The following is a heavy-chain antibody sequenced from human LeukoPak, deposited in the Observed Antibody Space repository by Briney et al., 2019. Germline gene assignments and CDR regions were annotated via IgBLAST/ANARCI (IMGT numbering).Heavy chain of an antibody. D-gene: IGHD6-19*01. CDR1: GFTFSSYS. V-gene: IGHV3-21*01. Sequence: GGSLRLSCVGSGFTFSSYSMTWVRQAPGKGLEWVSYISSSSNYIYYADAVKGRFTISRDNAKNSLYLQMDSLRAEDTAVYFCARDLTSGRKSFDYWGQGTVVAVPP. CDR3: ARDLTSGRKSFDY. CDR2: ISSSSNYI. J-gene: IGHJ4*02.